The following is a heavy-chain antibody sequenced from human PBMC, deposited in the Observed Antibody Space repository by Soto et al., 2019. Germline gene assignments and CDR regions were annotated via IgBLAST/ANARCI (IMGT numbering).Heavy chain of an antibody. J-gene: IGHJ6*02. CDR3: ARDLPTMDV. Sequence: QVQLVQSGAEVKKPGASVKVSCKASGYTFTSYGISWVRQAPGQGLEWMGWIRAYNGNTNYAQKLQGGVAKTTATSTSTACMELRSLISDATAVYYCARDLPTMDVWGQGTTVTVSS. CDR2: IRAYNGNT. CDR1: GYTFTSYG. V-gene: IGHV1-18*01.